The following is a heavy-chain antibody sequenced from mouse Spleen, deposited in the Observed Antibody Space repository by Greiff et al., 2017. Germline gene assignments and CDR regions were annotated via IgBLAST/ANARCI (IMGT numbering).Heavy chain of an antibody. CDR3: ARMRIYYGNSWFAY. J-gene: IGHJ3*01. V-gene: IGHV1-26*01. Sequence: EVQLQQSGPELVKPGASVKISCKASGYTFTDYYMNWVKQSHGKSLEWIGDINPNNGGTSYNQKFKGKATLTVDKSSSTAYMELRSLTSEDSAVYYCARMRIYYGNSWFAYWGQGTLVTVSA. CDR2: INPNNGGT. D-gene: IGHD2-1*01. CDR1: GYTFTDYY.